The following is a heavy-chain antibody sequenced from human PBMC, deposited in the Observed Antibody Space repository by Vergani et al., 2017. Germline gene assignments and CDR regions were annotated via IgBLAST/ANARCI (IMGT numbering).Heavy chain of an antibody. CDR1: GFTFSSYA. D-gene: IGHD3-9*01. Sequence: QVQLVESGGGVVQPGRSLRLSCAASGFTFSSYAMHWVRQAPGTGLEWVAVISYDGSNKYYADSVKGRFTISRDNSKNTLYLQMNSLRAEDTAVYYCARAYDILTGXHDYWGQGTLVTVSS. CDR3: ARAYDILTGXHDY. CDR2: ISYDGSNK. V-gene: IGHV3-30-3*01. J-gene: IGHJ4*02.